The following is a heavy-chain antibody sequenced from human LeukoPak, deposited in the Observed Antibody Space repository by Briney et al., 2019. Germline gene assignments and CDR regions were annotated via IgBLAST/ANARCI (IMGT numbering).Heavy chain of an antibody. D-gene: IGHD4-17*01. CDR3: ARGTTVTSGGDY. CDR2: ISSSSSFI. Sequence: PGGSLRLSCVASGFTFSSYGMNWVRQPPGKGLEWVSSISSSSSFIYYADSVKGRFTIPRDKAEKSLYLQMNSLRVEDTAVYYCARGTTVTSGGDYWGQGTLVTVSS. CDR1: GFTFSSYG. J-gene: IGHJ4*02. V-gene: IGHV3-21*01.